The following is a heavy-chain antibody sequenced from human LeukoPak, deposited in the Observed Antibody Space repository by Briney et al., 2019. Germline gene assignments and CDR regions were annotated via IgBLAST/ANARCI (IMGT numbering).Heavy chain of an antibody. CDR1: GGSISSSSYY. Sequence: PSETLSLTCTVSGGSISSSSYYWGWIRQPPGKGLEWIGSIYYSGSTYYNPSLKSRVTISVDTSKNQFSLKLSSVTAADTAVYYCASFKGKLHNYWGQGTLVTVSS. D-gene: IGHD1-7*01. V-gene: IGHV4-39*01. CDR3: ASFKGKLHNY. CDR2: IYYSGST. J-gene: IGHJ4*02.